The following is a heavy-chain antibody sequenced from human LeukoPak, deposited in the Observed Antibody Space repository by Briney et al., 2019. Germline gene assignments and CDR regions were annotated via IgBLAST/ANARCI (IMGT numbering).Heavy chain of an antibody. J-gene: IGHJ6*02. CDR2: ISAYNGNT. V-gene: IGHV1-18*01. CDR3: ARDEPVTRVPYYYGMDV. CDR1: GYTFTSYG. Sequence: ASVKVSCKASGYTFTSYGISWVRQAPGQGLEWMGWISAYNGNTNYAQKLQGRVTMTTDTFTSTAYMELRSLRSDDTAVYYCARDEPVTRVPYYYGMDVWGQGTTVTVSS. D-gene: IGHD4-17*01.